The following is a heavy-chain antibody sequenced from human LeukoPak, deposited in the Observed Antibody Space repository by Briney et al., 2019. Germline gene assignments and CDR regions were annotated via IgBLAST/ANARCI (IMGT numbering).Heavy chain of an antibody. CDR3: ARANMATISAFDI. CDR2: ISSSGSTI. Sequence: GGSLRLSCAASGFTFSDYYMSWIRQAPGKGLEWVSYISSSGSTIYYADSVKGRFTISRDNAKNSLYLQMNSLRAEDTAVYYCARANMATISAFDIWGQGTMVTVSS. V-gene: IGHV3-11*01. CDR1: GFTFSDYY. J-gene: IGHJ3*02. D-gene: IGHD5-24*01.